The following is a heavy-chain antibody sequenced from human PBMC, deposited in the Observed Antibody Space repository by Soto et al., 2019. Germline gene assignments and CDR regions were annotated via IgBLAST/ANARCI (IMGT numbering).Heavy chain of an antibody. CDR1: GGSISSYY. CDR2: IYYSGST. CDR3: ARFNWYFDL. V-gene: IGHV4-59*08. J-gene: IGHJ2*01. Sequence: QVQLQESGPGLVKPSETLSLTCTVSGGSISSYYWSWIRQPPGKGLEWIGYIYYSGSTNYNPSLTSRVTISVATSQNQCPLKLSSVTAADTAVYYGARFNWYFDLWGRGTLVTVSS.